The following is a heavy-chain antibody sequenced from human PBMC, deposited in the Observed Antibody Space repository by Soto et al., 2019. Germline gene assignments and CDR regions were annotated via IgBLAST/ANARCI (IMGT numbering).Heavy chain of an antibody. D-gene: IGHD2-21*01. CDR3: EKEGDDYGDC. CDR1: GFTFSSYG. Sequence: QVQLVESGGGVVQPGRSLRLSCAASGFTFSSYGMHWVRQAPGKGLEWVAVISYDGSNKYYADSVKGRFTISGDTSRNTLYLQTNSLRTEDTAVYYCEKEGDDYGDCWGRGTLVTVSS. CDR2: ISYDGSNK. V-gene: IGHV3-30*18. J-gene: IGHJ4*02.